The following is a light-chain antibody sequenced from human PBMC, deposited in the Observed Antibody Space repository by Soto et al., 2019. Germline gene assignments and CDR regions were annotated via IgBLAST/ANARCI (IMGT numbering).Light chain of an antibody. CDR1: QSISSW. CDR2: GAS. Sequence: DIQMTQSPSTLSASVGDRVTITGRASQSISSWLAWYQQTPGKPPKVLIYGASNLQSGVPPRFSGRGSGTDFTLAISRLQPEDSSTYYCLQDINYPWTFGQGTKVDIK. V-gene: IGKV1-5*01. CDR3: LQDINYPWT. J-gene: IGKJ1*01.